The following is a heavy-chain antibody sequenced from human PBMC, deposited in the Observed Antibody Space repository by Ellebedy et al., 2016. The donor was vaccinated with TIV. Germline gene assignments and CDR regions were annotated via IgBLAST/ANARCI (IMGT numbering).Heavy chain of an antibody. CDR1: GFTFNSYV. J-gene: IGHJ6*02. Sequence: GESLKISCVASGFTFNSYVMSWVRQAPGKGLEWVSAISASGHRTFYADSVKGRFTISRDNSKNTLLLQMYSLRVDGTAVYYCAKARRGDYVIFGLDVWGQGTTVPVSS. V-gene: IGHV3-23*01. D-gene: IGHD4-17*01. CDR2: ISASGHRT. CDR3: AKARRGDYVIFGLDV.